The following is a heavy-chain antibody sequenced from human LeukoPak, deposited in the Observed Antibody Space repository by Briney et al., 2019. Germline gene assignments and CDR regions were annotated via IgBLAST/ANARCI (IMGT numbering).Heavy chain of an antibody. D-gene: IGHD1-1*01. V-gene: IGHV4-39*01. CDR3: ARRATGTTGYFDY. CDR2: IYYSGST. Sequence: SETLSLTCTVSGGSISSSNYYWGWIRQPPGKGLEWIGSIYYSGSTYYNPSLKSRVTISVDTSKNQFSLKLSSVTAADTAVYYCARRATGTTGYFDYWGQGTLVTVSS. J-gene: IGHJ4*02. CDR1: GGSISSSNYY.